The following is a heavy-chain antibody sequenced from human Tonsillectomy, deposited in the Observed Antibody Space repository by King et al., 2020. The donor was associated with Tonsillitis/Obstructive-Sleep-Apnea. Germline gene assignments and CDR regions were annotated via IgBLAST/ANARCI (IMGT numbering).Heavy chain of an antibody. D-gene: IGHD1-26*01. J-gene: IGHJ4*02. V-gene: IGHV1-18*04. Sequence: QLVQSGAEVKKPGASVKVSCKASGYTFSNYGVSWVRQAPGQGLEWMGWISAYNGRTSYAQDLQGRLTMTTDTSTATAYMELRSLRSDDTAVYYCARDRSLGSGSYYVDWGQGTLVTVSS. CDR2: ISAYNGRT. CDR1: GYTFSNYG. CDR3: ARDRSLGSGSYYVD.